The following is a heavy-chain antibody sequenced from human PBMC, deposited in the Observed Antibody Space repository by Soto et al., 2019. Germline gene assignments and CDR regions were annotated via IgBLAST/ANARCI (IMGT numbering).Heavy chain of an antibody. J-gene: IGHJ6*03. CDR1: GFTVSSNY. CDR2: IYSGGST. Sequence: GGSLRLSCTASGFTVSSNYMSWVRQAPGKGLEWVSVIYSGGSTYYADSVKGRFTISRDNSKNTLYLQMNSLRAEDTAVYYCAREGRGYSYGYRGDYYYMDVWGKGTTVTVSS. V-gene: IGHV3-66*01. D-gene: IGHD5-18*01. CDR3: AREGRGYSYGYRGDYYYMDV.